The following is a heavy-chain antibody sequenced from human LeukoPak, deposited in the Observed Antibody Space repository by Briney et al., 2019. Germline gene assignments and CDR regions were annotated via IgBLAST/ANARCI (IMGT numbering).Heavy chain of an antibody. CDR2: ISYTGST. J-gene: IGHJ5*02. CDR3: ARTKTNDFWSGYYTGWWFDP. Sequence: SETLSLTCTVSGDSISSYYWSWIRQPPGKGLEWIGYISYTGSTNYNPSLKSRVTISVDTSKNQFSLKLSSVTAADTAVYYCARTKTNDFWSGYYTGWWFDPWGQGTLVTVSS. D-gene: IGHD3-3*01. CDR1: GDSISSYY. V-gene: IGHV4-59*12.